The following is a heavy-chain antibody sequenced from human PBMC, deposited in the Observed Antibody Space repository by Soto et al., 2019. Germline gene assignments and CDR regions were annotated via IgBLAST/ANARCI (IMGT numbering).Heavy chain of an antibody. CDR2: IYHSGST. V-gene: IGHV4-30-2*02. D-gene: IGHD2-15*01. CDR3: ARVVTATSHYFDY. J-gene: IGHJ4*02. Sequence: KTSETLSLTCAVSGGSISSGGYSWSWIRQPPGKGLEWIGYIYHSGSTYYNPSLKSRVTISVDRSKNQFSLKLTSATAADTAVYFCARVVTATSHYFDYWGRGALVTVSS. CDR1: GGSISSGGYS.